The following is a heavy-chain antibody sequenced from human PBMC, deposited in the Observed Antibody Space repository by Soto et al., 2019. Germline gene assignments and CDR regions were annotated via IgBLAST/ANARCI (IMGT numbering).Heavy chain of an antibody. J-gene: IGHJ4*02. V-gene: IGHV4-61*01. CDR3: ARESLLRVYATDY. CDR2: IYYSGST. Sequence: PSETLSLTCTVSGGSVSSGSYYWSWIRQPPGKGLEWIGYIYYSGSTNYNPSLKSRVTISVDTSKNQFSLKLSSVTAADTAVYYCARESLLRVYATDYWGQGTLVTVSS. CDR1: GGSVSSGSYY. D-gene: IGHD2-8*01.